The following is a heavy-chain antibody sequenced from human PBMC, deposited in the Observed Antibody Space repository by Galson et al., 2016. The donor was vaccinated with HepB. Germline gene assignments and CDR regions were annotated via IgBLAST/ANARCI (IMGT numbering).Heavy chain of an antibody. CDR3: AKISLGGYSSGWGGSFDI. V-gene: IGHV3-23*01. CDR1: GFTFSSYA. CDR2: IRDGDGRT. D-gene: IGHD6-19*01. J-gene: IGHJ3*02. Sequence: SLRLSCAGSGFTFSSYAMNWVRQAPGKGLEWVSSIRDGDGRTHYADSVKGRFTISRDNSKNTLSLQMNSLRAEDTAIYYCAKISLGGYSSGWGGSFDIWGQGTVVTVSS.